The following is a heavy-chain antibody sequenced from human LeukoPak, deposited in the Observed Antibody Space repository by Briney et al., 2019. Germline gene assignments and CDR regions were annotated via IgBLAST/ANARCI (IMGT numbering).Heavy chain of an antibody. D-gene: IGHD3-22*01. CDR3: ARACVYHDSSGCDY. CDR1: GFTFSSYS. V-gene: IGHV3-21*01. Sequence: GGSPRLSCAASGFTFSSYSMNWVRQAPGKGLEWVSFISSSSSYIYYADSVKGRFTISRDNAKKSVYLQMNSLRVEDTAVYYCARACVYHDSSGCDYWGQGTLVTVSS. J-gene: IGHJ4*02. CDR2: ISSSSSYI.